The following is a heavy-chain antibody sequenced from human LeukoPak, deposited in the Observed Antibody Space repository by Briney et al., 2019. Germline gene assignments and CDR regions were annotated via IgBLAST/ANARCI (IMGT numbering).Heavy chain of an antibody. V-gene: IGHV3-23*01. D-gene: IGHD6-19*01. CDR2: ISGSGGST. J-gene: IGHJ6*02. CDR3: AKVEDSSGWYAHYYYYGMDV. Sequence: GGSLRLSCAASGFTFSSYWMHWVRQAPGKGLEWVSAISGSGGSTYYADSVKGRFTISRDNSKNTLYLQMNSLRAEDTAVYYCAKVEDSSGWYAHYYYYGMDVWGQGTTVTVSS. CDR1: GFTFSSYW.